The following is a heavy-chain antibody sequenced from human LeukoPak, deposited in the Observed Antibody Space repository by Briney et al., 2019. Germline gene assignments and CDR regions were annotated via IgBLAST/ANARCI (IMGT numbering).Heavy chain of an antibody. CDR2: ISSSGSLI. Sequence: GGSLRLSCAASGFSFRSYTINWVRQAPGKGLEWVSSISSSGSLIYYADSVRGRFTISRDNAKNSLYLQMNSLRAEDTAVYYCARDGGTVVGPDYWGQGTLVTVSS. CDR3: ARDGGTVVGPDY. CDR1: GFSFRSYT. D-gene: IGHD1-1*01. V-gene: IGHV3-21*01. J-gene: IGHJ4*02.